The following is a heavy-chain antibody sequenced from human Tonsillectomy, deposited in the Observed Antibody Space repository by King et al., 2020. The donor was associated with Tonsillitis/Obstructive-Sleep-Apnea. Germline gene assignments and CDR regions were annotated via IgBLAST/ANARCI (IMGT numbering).Heavy chain of an antibody. CDR2: ISYSGST. Sequence: LQLQESGPGLVKPSETLSLTCTVSGGSISTSGYYWGWIRQPPGKGLEWIGTISYSGSTYYNPSLKSRVTVSVDTSKNQFSLKLSSVTAADTAVYYCASRLDHVDSAASWGRGTLVTVSS. CDR3: ASRLDHVDSAAS. CDR1: GGSISTSGYY. J-gene: IGHJ5*02. D-gene: IGHD4-17*01. V-gene: IGHV4-39*01.